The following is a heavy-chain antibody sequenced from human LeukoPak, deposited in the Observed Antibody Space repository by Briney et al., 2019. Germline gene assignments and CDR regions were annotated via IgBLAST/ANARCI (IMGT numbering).Heavy chain of an antibody. CDR3: AYYDILTRIFDY. J-gene: IGHJ4*02. D-gene: IGHD3-9*01. Sequence: SETLSLTCTVSGGSISSYYWSWIRQPPGKGLEWIGYIHYSGSTNCNPSLKSRVTISVDTSKNQFSLKLSSVTAADTAVYYCAYYDILTRIFDYWGQGTLVTVSS. CDR1: GGSISSYY. CDR2: IHYSGST. V-gene: IGHV4-59*08.